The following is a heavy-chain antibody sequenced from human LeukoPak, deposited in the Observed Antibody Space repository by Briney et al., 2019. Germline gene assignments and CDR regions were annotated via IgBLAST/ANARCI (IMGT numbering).Heavy chain of an antibody. CDR1: GGTFSSYA. Sequence: ASVKVSCKASGGTFSSYAISWVRQAPGQGLEWMGSISTYNGNTNYAQNLQGRVTMTTDTSTSTAYMELRSLRSDDTAVYYCARGSSSGWCFDYWGQGTLVTVSS. J-gene: IGHJ4*02. CDR2: ISTYNGNT. V-gene: IGHV1-18*01. D-gene: IGHD6-19*01. CDR3: ARGSSSGWCFDY.